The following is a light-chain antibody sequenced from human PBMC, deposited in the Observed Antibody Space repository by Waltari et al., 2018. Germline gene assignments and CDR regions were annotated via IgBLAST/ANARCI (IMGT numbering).Light chain of an antibody. CDR1: SSDIGAYNF. CDR3: SSYTTGSTRYV. Sequence: QSALTQPASVSGSPGQSITIPCTGTSSDIGAYNFVSWYQKHPGKAPKVMIYDVNNRPSGVSSRFSGSKSGNTASLTISGLQAEDEADNYCSSYTTGSTRYVFGSGTKVTVL. V-gene: IGLV2-14*03. CDR2: DVN. J-gene: IGLJ1*01.